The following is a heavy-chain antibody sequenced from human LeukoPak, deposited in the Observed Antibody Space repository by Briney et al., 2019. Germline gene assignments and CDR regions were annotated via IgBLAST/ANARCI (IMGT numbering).Heavy chain of an antibody. D-gene: IGHD6-6*01. Sequence: ASVKVSCKASGYTFTSYGIGWVRQAPGQGLEWVGWISANNGKTNYAQKLQGRVTMTTDTSTSTAYMELRSLRSDDTAVYYCARAAGGLLHSGSSDWGQGTLVTVSS. CDR2: ISANNGKT. CDR3: ARAAGGLLHSGSSD. J-gene: IGHJ4*02. V-gene: IGHV1-18*01. CDR1: GYTFTSYG.